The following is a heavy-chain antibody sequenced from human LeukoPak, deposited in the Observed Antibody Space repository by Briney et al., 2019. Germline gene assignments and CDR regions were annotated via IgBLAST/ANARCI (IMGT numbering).Heavy chain of an antibody. D-gene: IGHD3-3*01. Sequence: GGSLRLSCAASGFTFSSYSMNWVRQAPGKGLEWVSSISSSSSYIYYADSVKGRFTISRDNAKNSLYLQMNSLGAEDTAVYYCAGDERITIFGVVILPADYYYYGMDVWGQGTTVTVSS. CDR1: GFTFSSYS. J-gene: IGHJ6*02. CDR2: ISSSSSYI. V-gene: IGHV3-21*01. CDR3: AGDERITIFGVVILPADYYYYGMDV.